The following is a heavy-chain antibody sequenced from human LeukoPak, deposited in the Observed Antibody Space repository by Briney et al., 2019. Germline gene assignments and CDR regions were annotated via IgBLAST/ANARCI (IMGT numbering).Heavy chain of an antibody. V-gene: IGHV3-23*01. CDR3: VKERDRGIEVADDFDY. D-gene: IGHD6-19*01. J-gene: IGHJ4*02. CDR2: INDRGGYI. CDR1: GFTFSMYS. Sequence: GGSLRLSSEASGFTFSMYSMAWVRQAPGKGLEWVSVINDRGGYIQDADSVKGRFTISRDNSQNTLFLQMNSLRDEDTAVYYCVKERDRGIEVADDFDYWGQGTLVTVSS.